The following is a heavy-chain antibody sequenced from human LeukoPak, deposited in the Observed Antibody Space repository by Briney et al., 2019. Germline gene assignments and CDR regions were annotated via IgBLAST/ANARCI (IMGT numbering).Heavy chain of an antibody. CDR2: ISSSGSTI. CDR1: GFTFSNYD. D-gene: IGHD3-10*01. J-gene: IGHJ4*02. Sequence: GGSLRLSCAASGFTFSNYDMNWDRQAPGKGLEWVSYISSSGSTIYYADSVKGRFTIPRDNAKNSLYLQMNSLRAEDTAVYYCARRRSGNLDYWGQGTLVTVSS. CDR3: ARRRSGNLDY. V-gene: IGHV3-48*03.